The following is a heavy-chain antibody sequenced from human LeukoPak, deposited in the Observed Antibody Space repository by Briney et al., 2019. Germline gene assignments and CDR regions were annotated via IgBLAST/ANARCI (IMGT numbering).Heavy chain of an antibody. CDR3: ARDRYYYDSSGSYYLNF. D-gene: IGHD3-22*01. CDR2: IIPIFGTA. Sequence: SVKVSCKASGYTFSSCAISWVRQAPGQGLEWMGGIIPIFGTAIYAQRFQGRVTITTDESTSTAYMELSSLRSEDTAVYYCARDRYYYDSSGSYYLNFWGQGTLVTVSS. CDR1: GYTFSSCA. V-gene: IGHV1-69*05. J-gene: IGHJ4*02.